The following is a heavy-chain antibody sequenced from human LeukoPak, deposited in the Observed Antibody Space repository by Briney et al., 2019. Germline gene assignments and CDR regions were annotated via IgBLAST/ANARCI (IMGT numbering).Heavy chain of an antibody. CDR3: AREGSSWSY. J-gene: IGHJ4*02. CDR1: GFTFSSYG. CDR2: IKQDGSEK. V-gene: IGHV3-7*01. Sequence: QTGGSLRLSCAASGFTFSSYGMHWVRQAPGKGLEWVANIKQDGSEKYYVDSVKGRFTISRDNAKNSLYLQMNSLRAEDTAVYYCAREGSSWSYWGQGTMVTVSS. D-gene: IGHD6-13*01.